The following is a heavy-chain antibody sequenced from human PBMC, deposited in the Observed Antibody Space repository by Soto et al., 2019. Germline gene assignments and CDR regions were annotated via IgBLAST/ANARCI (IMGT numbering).Heavy chain of an antibody. CDR3: ARYTYTWFLDF. CDR2: TYYRSKWYS. D-gene: IGHD2-2*02. V-gene: IGHV6-1*01. Sequence: SQTLSLTCAISGDSVSSSSAAWNWIRQSPSGGLEWLGRTYYRSKWYSDYGVSVRSRILINPDTSKNQFSLQLNSVTPEDTAVYYCARYTYTWFLDFWGQGTLVT. CDR1: GDSVSSSSAA. J-gene: IGHJ4*02.